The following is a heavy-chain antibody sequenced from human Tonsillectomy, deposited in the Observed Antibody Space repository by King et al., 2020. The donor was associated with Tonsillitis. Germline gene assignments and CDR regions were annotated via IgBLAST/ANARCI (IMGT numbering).Heavy chain of an antibody. D-gene: IGHD7-27*01. Sequence: VQLQESGPGLVKPSETLSLTCTVSGGSISSYYWSWIRQPPGKGLEWIGYIYYSGSTNYNPSLKSRVTISVDTSKNQFSLKLSSVTAADTAVYYRARLTGDGSLSYDYWGQGTLVTVSS. CDR1: GGSISSYY. CDR3: ARLTGDGSLSYDY. CDR2: IYYSGST. J-gene: IGHJ4*02. V-gene: IGHV4-59*01.